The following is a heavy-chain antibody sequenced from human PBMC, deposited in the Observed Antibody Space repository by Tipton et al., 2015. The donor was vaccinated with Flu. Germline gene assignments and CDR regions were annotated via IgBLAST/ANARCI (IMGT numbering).Heavy chain of an antibody. CDR2: IYYSGST. CDR1: GGSISSYY. J-gene: IGHJ2*01. Sequence: LRLSCTVSGGSISSYYWSWIRQPAGKGLEWIGYIYYSGSTNYNPSLKSRVTISVDTSKNQFSLKLSSVTAADTAVYYCARTPGEGIVVVPAAIADWYFDLWGRGTLVTVSS. CDR3: ARTPGEGIVVVPAAIADWYFDL. V-gene: IGHV4-59*01. D-gene: IGHD2-2*02.